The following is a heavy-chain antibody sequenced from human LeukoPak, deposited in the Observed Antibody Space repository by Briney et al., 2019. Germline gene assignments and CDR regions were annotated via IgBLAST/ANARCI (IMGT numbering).Heavy chain of an antibody. CDR1: GFTFSNYE. Sequence: GGSLRLSCAASGFTFSNYEMNWVRQAPGKGLEWVSYISSSGSTIYYADSVKGRFAISRDNAKNSLYLQMNSLRAEDTAVYYCAQIYTYGSSQFDYWGQGTLVTVSS. D-gene: IGHD5-18*01. CDR2: ISSSGSTI. J-gene: IGHJ4*02. CDR3: AQIYTYGSSQFDY. V-gene: IGHV3-48*03.